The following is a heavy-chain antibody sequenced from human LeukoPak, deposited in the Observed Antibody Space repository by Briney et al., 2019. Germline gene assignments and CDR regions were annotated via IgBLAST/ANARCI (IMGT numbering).Heavy chain of an antibody. Sequence: FWSWIRQPAGKGLEWSGRIYTSGSTNYNPSLKSRVTVSVDTSKNQFSLKLSSVTAADTAVYYCARDRGTTVDYWGQGTLVTVSS. CDR3: ARDRGTTVDY. J-gene: IGHJ4*02. D-gene: IGHD4-17*01. CDR1: F. CDR2: IYTSGST. V-gene: IGHV4-4*07.